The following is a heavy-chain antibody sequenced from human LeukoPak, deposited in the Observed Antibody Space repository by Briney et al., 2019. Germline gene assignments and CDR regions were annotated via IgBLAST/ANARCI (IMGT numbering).Heavy chain of an antibody. D-gene: IGHD2-15*01. CDR1: GFSLNTRAMC. CDR3: ASGRSWNFDY. V-gene: IGHV2-70*01. CDR2: IDWNDDK. J-gene: IGHJ4*02. Sequence: SGPALVKPTQTLTLTCTFSGFSLNTRAMCVSWIRQPPGKALEWLAFIDWNDDKYYSTSLKTSLTISKDTSKNQVVLTMTNMDPVDTATYYCASGRSWNFDYWGQGTLVTVSS.